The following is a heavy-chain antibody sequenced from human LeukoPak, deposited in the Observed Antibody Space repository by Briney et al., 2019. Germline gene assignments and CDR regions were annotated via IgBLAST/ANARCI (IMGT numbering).Heavy chain of an antibody. D-gene: IGHD3-3*01. V-gene: IGHV3-30-3*01. CDR3: ARVEGGITIFGVVITPAA. J-gene: IGHJ4*02. CDR1: GFTFSSYA. CDR2: ISYDGNNK. Sequence: GGSLRLSCAASGFTFSSYAMHWVRQAPGKGLEWVAVISYDGNNKYYADSVKGRFTISRDNAKNSLYLQMNSLRAEDTAVYYCARVEGGITIFGVVITPAAWGQGTLVTVSS.